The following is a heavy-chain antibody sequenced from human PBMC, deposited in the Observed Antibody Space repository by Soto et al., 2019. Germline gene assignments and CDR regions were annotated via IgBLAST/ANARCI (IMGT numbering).Heavy chain of an antibody. CDR1: VGSIRSGGYY. J-gene: IGHJ6*02. CDR3: ARDRLMATAGTARNYFGLGV. D-gene: IGHD5-18*01. CDR2: IYYSGNT. V-gene: IGHV4-31*03. Sequence: SETLSLTCTFSVGSIRSGGYYCSWFRQNPRRGLEWIGNIYYSGNTYYNPSLKSRLTISVDTSKNQFSLNLSSVNAADTAVYYCARDRLMATAGTARNYFGLGVWGQAST.